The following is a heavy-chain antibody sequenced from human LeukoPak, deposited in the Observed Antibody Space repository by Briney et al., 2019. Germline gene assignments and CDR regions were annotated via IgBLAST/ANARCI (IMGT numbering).Heavy chain of an antibody. J-gene: IGHJ3*02. V-gene: IGHV1-2*02. CDR1: GYAFTGYH. CDR3: AISSVAVTGSAFDI. Sequence: ASVKVSCKASGYAFTGYHINWVRQAPGQGLEWMGWIKPNNGGTIYAQKYQGRVTMSADTSISTAYMDLSRLRSDDTAMIYCAISSVAVTGSAFDIWGQGTMVTVSS. D-gene: IGHD6-19*01. CDR2: IKPNNGGT.